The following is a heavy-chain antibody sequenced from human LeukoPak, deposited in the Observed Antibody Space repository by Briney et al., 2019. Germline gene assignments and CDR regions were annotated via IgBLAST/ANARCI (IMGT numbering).Heavy chain of an antibody. D-gene: IGHD4-23*01. CDR3: ARGGGGGNPFDY. J-gene: IGHJ4*02. CDR1: GFTVSNNY. Sequence: GGSLRLSCAVSGFTVSNNYMSWVRQAPGKGLGWVSVIYSDGSTYYADSVKGRFTISGDNSKNTLYLQMNSLRAEDTAVYYCARGGGGGNPFDYWGQGTLVTVSS. V-gene: IGHV3-53*01. CDR2: IYSDGST.